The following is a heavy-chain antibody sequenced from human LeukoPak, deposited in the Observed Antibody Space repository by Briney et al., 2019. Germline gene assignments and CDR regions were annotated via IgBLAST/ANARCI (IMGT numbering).Heavy chain of an antibody. Sequence: PGGSLRLSCAASGFTFSSYAMSWVRQAPGKGLEWVSAISGSGGSTYYADSVKGRFTISRDNSKNTLCLQMNSLRAEDTAVYYCAKDESPGYSYGPHYYYYYGMDVWGQGTTVTVSS. D-gene: IGHD5-18*01. J-gene: IGHJ6*02. CDR3: AKDESPGYSYGPHYYYYYGMDV. CDR2: ISGSGGST. V-gene: IGHV3-23*01. CDR1: GFTFSSYA.